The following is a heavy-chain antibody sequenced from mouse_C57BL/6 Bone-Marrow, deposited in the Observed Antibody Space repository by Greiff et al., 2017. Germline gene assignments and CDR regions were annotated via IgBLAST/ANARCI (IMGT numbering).Heavy chain of an antibody. CDR3: ARGGPFAY. J-gene: IGHJ3*01. Sequence: QVQLKESGAELVRPGTSVKVSCKASGYAFTNYLIEWVKQRPGQGLEWIGVINPGSGGTNYNEKFKGKATLTADKSSSTAYMQLSSLTSEDSAVYFCARGGPFAYWGQGTLVTVSA. V-gene: IGHV1-54*01. CDR1: GYAFTNYL. D-gene: IGHD3-3*01. CDR2: INPGSGGT.